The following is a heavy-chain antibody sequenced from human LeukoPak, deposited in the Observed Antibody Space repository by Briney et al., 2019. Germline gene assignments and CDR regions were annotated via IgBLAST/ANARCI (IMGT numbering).Heavy chain of an antibody. Sequence: PSETLSLTCAVYGGSFTDYYWNWIRQPPGKGLEWIGEINHSGITHYNPSLESRVTISADTSKNQFSLKLNSVTAADAAVYYCATRKLGNDYWGQGTLVTVSS. CDR3: ATRKLGNDY. CDR1: GGSFTDYY. V-gene: IGHV4-34*01. D-gene: IGHD7-27*01. J-gene: IGHJ4*02. CDR2: INHSGIT.